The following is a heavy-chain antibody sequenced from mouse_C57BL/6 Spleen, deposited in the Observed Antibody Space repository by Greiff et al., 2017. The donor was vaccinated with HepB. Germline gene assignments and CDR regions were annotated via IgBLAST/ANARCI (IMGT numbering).Heavy chain of an antibody. Sequence: EVKLMESGGGLVQPGGSLSLSCAASGFTFTDYYMSWVRQPPGKALEWLGFIRNKANGYTTEYSASVKGRFTISRDNSQSILYLQMNALRAEDSATYYCARSYGNYHFDYWGQGTTLTVSS. CDR2: IRNKANGYTT. V-gene: IGHV7-3*01. CDR1: GFTFTDYY. CDR3: ARSYGNYHFDY. J-gene: IGHJ2*01. D-gene: IGHD2-10*02.